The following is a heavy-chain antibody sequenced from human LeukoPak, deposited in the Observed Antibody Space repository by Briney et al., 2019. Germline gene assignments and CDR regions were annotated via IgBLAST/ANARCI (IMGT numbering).Heavy chain of an antibody. V-gene: IGHV1-2*02. Sequence: WASVKVSCKASGYTFTSYDINWVRQATGQGLEWMGWINPNSGGTNYAQKFQGRVTMTRDTSISTAYMELSRLRSDDTAVYYCARDVDTAMVTIPTGSYYYYMDVWGKGTTVTVSS. CDR3: ARDVDTAMVTIPTGSYYYYMDV. CDR1: GYTFTSYD. D-gene: IGHD5-18*01. CDR2: INPNSGGT. J-gene: IGHJ6*03.